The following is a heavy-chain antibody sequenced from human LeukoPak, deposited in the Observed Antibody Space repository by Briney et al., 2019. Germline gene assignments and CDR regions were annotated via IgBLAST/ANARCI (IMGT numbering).Heavy chain of an antibody. CDR1: GGSISSSSYS. Sequence: SETLSLTCTVSGGSISSSSYSWSWIRQPPGKGLEWIGYIYHSGSTYYNPSLKSRVTISVDRSKNQFSLKLSSVTAADTAVYYCARYNWNYLPGFDSWGQGTLVTVSS. CDR3: ARYNWNYLPGFDS. J-gene: IGHJ5*01. D-gene: IGHD1-7*01. V-gene: IGHV4-30-2*01. CDR2: IYHSGST.